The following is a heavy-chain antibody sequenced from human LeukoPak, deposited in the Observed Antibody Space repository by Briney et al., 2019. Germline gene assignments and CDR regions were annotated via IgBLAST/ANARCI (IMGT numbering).Heavy chain of an antibody. D-gene: IGHD6-13*01. CDR3: ARDFFPTPTGYSSSWSAFDY. CDR1: GFTFSSYW. J-gene: IGHJ4*02. CDR2: INSDGSST. Sequence: PGGSLRLSCAASGFTFSSYWMHWVRQAPGKGPVWVSRINSDGSSTSYADSVKGRFTISRDNAKNTLYLQMNSLRAEDTAVYYCARDFFPTPTGYSSSWSAFDYWGQGTLVTVSS. V-gene: IGHV3-74*01.